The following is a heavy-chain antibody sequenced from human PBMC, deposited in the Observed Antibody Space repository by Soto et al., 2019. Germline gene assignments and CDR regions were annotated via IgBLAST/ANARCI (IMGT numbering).Heavy chain of an antibody. Sequence: SATLSLTCTFSGGSISSGGYYWSWIRQHPGKGLEWIGYIYYSGSTYYNPSLKSRVTISVDTSKNQFSLKLSSVTAADTAVYYCARLRRRDYYDSSGYYSEDAFDIRGQGTMVT. V-gene: IGHV4-31*03. CDR3: ARLRRRDYYDSSGYYSEDAFDI. CDR2: IYYSGST. J-gene: IGHJ3*02. D-gene: IGHD3-22*01. CDR1: GGSISSGGYY.